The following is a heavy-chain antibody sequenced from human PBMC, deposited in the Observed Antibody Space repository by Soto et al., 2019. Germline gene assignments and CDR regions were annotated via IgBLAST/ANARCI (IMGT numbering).Heavy chain of an antibody. V-gene: IGHV1-18*01. CDR1: GYTFTSYG. Sequence: ASVKVSCKASGYTFTSYGISWVRQAPGQGLEWMGWISAYNGNTNYAQKLQGRVTMTTDTSTSTAYMELRSLRSDDTAVYYCARDRGLVKGSGGYDPGSDPWAREPWSPSPQ. D-gene: IGHD5-12*01. CDR2: ISAYNGNT. CDR3: ARDRGLVKGSGGYDPGSDP. J-gene: IGHJ5*02.